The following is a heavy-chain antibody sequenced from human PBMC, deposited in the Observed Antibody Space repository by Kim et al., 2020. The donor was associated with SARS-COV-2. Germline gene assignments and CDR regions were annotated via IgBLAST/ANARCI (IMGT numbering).Heavy chain of an antibody. Sequence: ASVKVSCKASGYTFTGYYMHWVRQAPGQGLEWMGRINPNSGGTNYAQKFQGRVTMTRDTSISTAYMELSRLRSDDTAVYYCARVLISSGWWCYFDYWGQGTLVTVSS. CDR1: GYTFTGYY. CDR3: ARVLISSGWWCYFDY. V-gene: IGHV1-2*06. J-gene: IGHJ4*02. CDR2: INPNSGGT. D-gene: IGHD6-19*01.